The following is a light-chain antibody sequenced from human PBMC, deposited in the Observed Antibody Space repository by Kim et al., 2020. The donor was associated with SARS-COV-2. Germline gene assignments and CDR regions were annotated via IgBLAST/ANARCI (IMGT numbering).Light chain of an antibody. Sequence: SYELTQPPSVSVSPAETATITCGGNNAGTKSVQWYQHTPGQAPVLVNYYDYSRPSGIPERFSGSNSGNTATLTISGVEAGDEADYFCQVWDTSTDHYVFATGTKVTVL. V-gene: IGLV3-21*04. CDR1: NAGTKS. CDR3: QVWDTSTDHYV. J-gene: IGLJ1*01. CDR2: YDY.